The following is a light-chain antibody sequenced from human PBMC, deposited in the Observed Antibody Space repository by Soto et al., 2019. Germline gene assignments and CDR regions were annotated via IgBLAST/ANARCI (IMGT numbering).Light chain of an antibody. V-gene: IGLV2-14*03. Sequence: QSVLTQPASVSGSPGQSITISCSGTPSDIGAYNYVSWYQHLPGKAPEVIIYDVTNRPSGVSRRLSGSKSGTTASLSIFGLQAEDEANYYCGSYTITSTLMIFGGGTKVTVL. CDR2: DVT. CDR3: GSYTITSTLMI. CDR1: PSDIGAYNY. J-gene: IGLJ2*01.